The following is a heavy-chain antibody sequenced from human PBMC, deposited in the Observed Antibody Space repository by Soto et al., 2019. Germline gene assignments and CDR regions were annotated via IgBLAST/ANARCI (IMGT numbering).Heavy chain of an antibody. CDR2: IIPIFGTA. D-gene: IGHD2-2*02. V-gene: IGHV1-69*13. Sequence: GASVKVSCKASGGPFSSYAISWVRQAPGQGLEWMGGIIPIFGTANYAQKFQGRVTITADESTSTAYMELSSLRSEDTAVYYCARGDCSSTSCYTSYYYYGMDVWGQGTTVTVS. J-gene: IGHJ6*02. CDR3: ARGDCSSTSCYTSYYYYGMDV. CDR1: GGPFSSYA.